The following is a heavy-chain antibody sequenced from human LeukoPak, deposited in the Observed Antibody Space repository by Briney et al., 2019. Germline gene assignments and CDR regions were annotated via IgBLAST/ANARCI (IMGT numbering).Heavy chain of an antibody. V-gene: IGHV1-3*01. D-gene: IGHD3-22*01. CDR1: GYSFTDYA. CDR3: AGTYYYDSSGYYPAFDY. CDR2: INAAYGST. J-gene: IGHJ4*02. Sequence: ASVKVSCKASGYSFTDYAMHWVRQAPGQRLEWMGWINAAYGSTKYSQKFQGRVTITRDTSASRAYMELSSLRSEDTAVYYCAGTYYYDSSGYYPAFDYWGQGTLVTVSS.